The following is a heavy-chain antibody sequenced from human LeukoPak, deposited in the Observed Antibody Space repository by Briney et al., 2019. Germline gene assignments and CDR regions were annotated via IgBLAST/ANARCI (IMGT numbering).Heavy chain of an antibody. Sequence: GASVKASCKASGYAFTKYHLNWVRQAPGQGLEWMGWINTNTGNPTYVQGFTGRFVFSLDTSVNTAYLQISSLKTEDTAVYYCARDIYGPIDYWGQGTLVTVSS. V-gene: IGHV7-4-1*02. CDR2: INTNTGNP. CDR1: GYAFTKYH. J-gene: IGHJ4*02. CDR3: ARDIYGPIDY. D-gene: IGHD2/OR15-2a*01.